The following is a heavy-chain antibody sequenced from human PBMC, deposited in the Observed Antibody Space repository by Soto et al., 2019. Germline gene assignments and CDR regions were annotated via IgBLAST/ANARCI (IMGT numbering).Heavy chain of an antibody. Sequence: GGPLRLSCAASGFTFSSYWMSWVRQAPGKGLEWVANIKQDGSEKYYVDSVKGRFTISRDNAKNSLYLQMNSLRAEDTAVYYCARDLKYSGSSYYYYYGMDVWGQGTTVTVSS. D-gene: IGHD1-26*01. CDR2: IKQDGSEK. CDR3: ARDLKYSGSSYYYYYGMDV. V-gene: IGHV3-7*05. J-gene: IGHJ6*02. CDR1: GFTFSSYW.